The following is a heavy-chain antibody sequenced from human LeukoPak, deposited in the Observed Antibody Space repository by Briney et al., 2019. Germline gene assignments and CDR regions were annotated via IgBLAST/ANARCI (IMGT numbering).Heavy chain of an antibody. CDR3: ARVVAMYYFDY. J-gene: IGHJ4*02. Sequence: ASVKVSFEASGYTFTNYAMNWVRQAPGQGLEWMGWINTNTGNPTYAQGFTGRFVFSLDTSVSTAYLQISSLKADDTAFYYCARVVAMYYFDYWGQGTLVTVSS. CDR1: GYTFTNYA. CDR2: INTNTGNP. D-gene: IGHD5-12*01. V-gene: IGHV7-4-1*02.